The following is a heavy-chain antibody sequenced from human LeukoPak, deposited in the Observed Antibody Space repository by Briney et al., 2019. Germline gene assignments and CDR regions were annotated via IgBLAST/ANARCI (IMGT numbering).Heavy chain of an antibody. CDR3: ARDSSTAMAN. Sequence: GASVKVSCKASGYTFTSYGISWVRQAPGQGLEWMGWISAYNGNTNYAQKFQGRVTMTRDTSTSTVYMELSSLRSEDTAVYYCARDSSTAMANWGQGTLVTVSS. CDR1: GYTFTSYG. J-gene: IGHJ4*02. CDR2: ISAYNGNT. V-gene: IGHV1-18*01. D-gene: IGHD5-18*01.